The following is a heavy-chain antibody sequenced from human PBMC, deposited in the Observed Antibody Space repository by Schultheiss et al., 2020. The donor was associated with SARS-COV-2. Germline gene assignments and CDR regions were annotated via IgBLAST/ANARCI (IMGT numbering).Heavy chain of an antibody. CDR2: IYHSGTT. J-gene: IGHJ4*02. Sequence: SQTLSLTCPVSGVSVSTYYWGWIRQFPGKGLQYIGYIYHSGTTNYNPSLRSRVSISLDTSKNQVSLKLSSVTAADTAVYYCAKYRGWYARPPLLFDYWGQGILVTVSS. V-gene: IGHV4-59*08. D-gene: IGHD6-19*01. CDR3: AKYRGWYARPPLLFDY. CDR1: GVSVSTYY.